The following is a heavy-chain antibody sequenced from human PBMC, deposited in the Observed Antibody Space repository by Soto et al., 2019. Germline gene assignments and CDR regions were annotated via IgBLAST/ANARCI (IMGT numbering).Heavy chain of an antibody. V-gene: IGHV4-34*01. CDR1: GGSFSGYY. CDR3: ARGITIFGVPKRWFDP. CDR2: INHSGST. J-gene: IGHJ5*02. D-gene: IGHD3-3*01. Sequence: QVQLQQWGAGLLKPSETLSLTCAVYGGSFSGYYWSWIRQPPGKGLEWIGEINHSGSTNYNPSLKSRLTISVDTSKNQFSLKLSSVTAADTAVYYCARGITIFGVPKRWFDPWGQGTLVTVSS.